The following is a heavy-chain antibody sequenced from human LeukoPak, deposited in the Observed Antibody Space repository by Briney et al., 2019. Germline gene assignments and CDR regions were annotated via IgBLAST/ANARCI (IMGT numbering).Heavy chain of an antibody. CDR1: GFTFSSYS. CDR3: VRLQRAVTGSY. V-gene: IGHV3-7*01. Sequence: GGSPRLSCAASGFTFSSYSMNWVRQAPGKGLEWVANIRQDGSYKQYVDSVKGRFTISRDNAQNSLYLQMNSLRTEDTAVYYCVRLQRAVTGSYWGQGTLVTVSS. J-gene: IGHJ4*02. D-gene: IGHD4-11*01. CDR2: IRQDGSYK.